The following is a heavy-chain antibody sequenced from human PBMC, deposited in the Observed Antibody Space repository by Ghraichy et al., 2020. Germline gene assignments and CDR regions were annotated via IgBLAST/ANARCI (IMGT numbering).Heavy chain of an antibody. CDR3: ARDFNYDFWSGYYYGMDV. D-gene: IGHD3-3*01. CDR2: ISAYNGNT. Sequence: ASVKVSCKASGYTFTSYGISWVRQAPGQGLEWMGWISAYNGNTNYAQKLQGRVTMTTDTSTSTAYMELRSLRSDDTAVYYCARDFNYDFWSGYYYGMDVWGQGTTVTVSS. CDR1: GYTFTSYG. J-gene: IGHJ6*02. V-gene: IGHV1-18*01.